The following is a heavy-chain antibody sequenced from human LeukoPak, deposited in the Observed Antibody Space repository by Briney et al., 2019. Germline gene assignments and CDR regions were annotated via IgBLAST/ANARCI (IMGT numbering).Heavy chain of an antibody. D-gene: IGHD1-26*01. CDR1: GVLVSFYF. J-gene: IGHJ4*02. CDR2: ISANGRKT. V-gene: IGHV3-64*01. Sequence: GGSPRLSRAASGVLVSFYFMRWVRPGPGEGLEFASAISANGRKTYYANSVKGRFTISRDNSKNTLYLQMGSLRPEDKGVYYCARVGLGSGLDYWGQGTLVTVSS. CDR3: ARVGLGSGLDY.